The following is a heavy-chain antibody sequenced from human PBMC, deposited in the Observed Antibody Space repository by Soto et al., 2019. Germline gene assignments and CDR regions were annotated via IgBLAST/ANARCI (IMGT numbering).Heavy chain of an antibody. V-gene: IGHV1-8*02. D-gene: IGHD3-3*01. J-gene: IGHJ4*02. Sequence: QVRLVQSGTEVKKPGASVKVSCMVSGYSFSNFDINWVRQATGQGLEWMGWMSPKNGDVGYAQKFQGRVTMTSTNSINTADMELSNLSPEDTAVYYCVRPWRYWGQGSPVTV. CDR2: MSPKNGDV. CDR1: GYSFSNFD. CDR3: VRPWRY.